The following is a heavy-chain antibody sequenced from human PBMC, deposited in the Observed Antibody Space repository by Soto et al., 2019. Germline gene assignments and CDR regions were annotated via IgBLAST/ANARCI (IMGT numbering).Heavy chain of an antibody. Sequence: PGGSLRLSCAASGFTFSSYAMHWVRQAPGKGLEWVAVISYDGSNKYYADSVKGRFTISRDNSKNTLYLQMNSLRAEDTAVYYCARDYESGYCMDVWGQGTTVTVSS. CDR2: ISYDGSNK. D-gene: IGHD3-3*01. V-gene: IGHV3-30-3*01. CDR3: ARDYESGYCMDV. CDR1: GFTFSSYA. J-gene: IGHJ6*02.